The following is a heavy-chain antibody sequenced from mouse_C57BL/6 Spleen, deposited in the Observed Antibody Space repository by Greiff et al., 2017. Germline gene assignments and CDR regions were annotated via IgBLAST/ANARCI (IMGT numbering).Heavy chain of an antibody. V-gene: IGHV5-16*01. D-gene: IGHD2-5*01. CDR2: INYDGSST. Sequence: EVKVVESEGGLVQPGSSMKHSCTASGFTFSDYYMAWVRQVPEKGLEWVANINYDGSSTYYLDSLKSRFIISRDNAKNILYLQMSSLKSEDTATYYCARGSNYGYYAMDYWGQGTSVTVSS. CDR3: ARGSNYGYYAMDY. CDR1: GFTFSDYY. J-gene: IGHJ4*01.